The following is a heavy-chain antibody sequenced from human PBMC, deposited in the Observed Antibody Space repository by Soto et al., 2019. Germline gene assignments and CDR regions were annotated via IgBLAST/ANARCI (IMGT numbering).Heavy chain of an antibody. CDR1: GGSISSYY. CDR2: IYYSGST. J-gene: IGHJ4*02. V-gene: IGHV4-59*06. D-gene: IGHD2-15*01. CDR3: ARTVVVAATGVHFDY. Sequence: PSETLSLTCTVSGGSISSYYWSWIRQHPGKGLEWIGYIYYSGSTYYNPSLKSRVTTSVDTSKNQFSLKLSSVTAADTAVYYCARTVVVAATGVHFDYWGQGTLVTVSS.